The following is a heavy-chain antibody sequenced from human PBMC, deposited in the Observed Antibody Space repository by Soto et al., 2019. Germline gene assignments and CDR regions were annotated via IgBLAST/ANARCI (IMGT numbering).Heavy chain of an antibody. V-gene: IGHV4-61*01. D-gene: IGHD3-3*01. CDR3: ARDPISYDFWSGYYRGFDH. J-gene: IGHJ5*02. CDR2: IYYSGST. Sequence: QVQLQESGPGLVKPSETLSLTCTVSGGSVSSGSYYWSWIRQPPGKGLEWIGYIYYSGSTNYTPSLMSRVTISVDTSNIQFSLKLSSVTTADTAVYYCARDPISYDFWSGYYRGFDHWVQGTLVTVSS. CDR1: GGSVSSGSYY.